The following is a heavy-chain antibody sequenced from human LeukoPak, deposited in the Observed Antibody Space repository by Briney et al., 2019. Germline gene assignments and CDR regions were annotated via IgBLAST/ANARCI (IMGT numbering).Heavy chain of an antibody. CDR2: INPNSGGT. D-gene: IGHD6-13*01. CDR1: GYSFTDYS. J-gene: IGHJ4*02. V-gene: IGHV1-2*06. CDR3: AKNSSSWYYY. Sequence: ASVKVSCKASGYSFTDYSIHWVRQAPGQGLEWMGRINPNSGGTNYAQKFQGRVTMTRDTSISTAYMELSRLRSEDTAVYYCAKNSSSWYYYWGQGTLVTVSS.